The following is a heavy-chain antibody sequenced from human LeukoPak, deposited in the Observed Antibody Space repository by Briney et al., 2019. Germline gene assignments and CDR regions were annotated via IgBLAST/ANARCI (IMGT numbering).Heavy chain of an antibody. Sequence: GGSLRLSCAASRFTFSDSYMSWIRQAPGKGLEWLAFMNSDGSAIDYADSVKGRFTISRDDAKNSLHLQMISLRAEDTAVYYCAELGITMIGGVWGKGTTVTISS. CDR2: MNSDGSAI. CDR1: RFTFSDSY. V-gene: IGHV3-11*04. J-gene: IGHJ6*04. CDR3: AELGITMIGGV. D-gene: IGHD3-10*02.